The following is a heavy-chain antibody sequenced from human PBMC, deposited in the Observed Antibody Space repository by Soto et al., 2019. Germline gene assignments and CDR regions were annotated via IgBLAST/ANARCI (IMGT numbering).Heavy chain of an antibody. Sequence: GGSLRLSCAASGFTLSTYTMNWVRQAPGKGLEWVSSISERGSSRSYADSVKGRFTISRDNAKNTLYLQMNSLRAEDTAVYYCARDPNTVEYYYLDVWGKGTTVTVSS. J-gene: IGHJ6*03. CDR2: ISERGSSR. V-gene: IGHV3-21*01. CDR1: GFTLSTYT. CDR3: ARDPNTVEYYYLDV.